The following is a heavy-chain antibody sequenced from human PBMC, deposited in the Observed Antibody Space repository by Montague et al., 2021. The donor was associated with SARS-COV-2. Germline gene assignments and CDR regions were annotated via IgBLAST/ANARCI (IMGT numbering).Heavy chain of an antibody. CDR1: GGSFSGYY. J-gene: IGHJ6*02. Sequence: SETLSLTCAVYGGSFSGYYWIGEINHSGSTNYNPSLKSRVTISVDTSKNQLSLKLSSVTAADTAVYYCACGEITTRGLIYYYGMDVWGQGTTVTVSS. CDR3: ACGEITTRGLIYYYGMDV. V-gene: IGHV4-34*01. CDR2: INHSGST. D-gene: IGHD4-11*01.